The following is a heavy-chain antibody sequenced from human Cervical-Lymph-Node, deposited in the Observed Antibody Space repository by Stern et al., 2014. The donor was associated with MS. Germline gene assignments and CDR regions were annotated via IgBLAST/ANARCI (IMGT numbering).Heavy chain of an antibody. CDR1: GGTFSSYV. J-gene: IGHJ6*02. D-gene: IGHD3-10*01. CDR3: ARGHGAIIYGLDV. Sequence: QVQLVQSGAEVKKPGYSVNVSCTPSGGTFSSYVFTWGRQAPGQGIEWVGGIIPILGTADYAQKCQGRVTITADESTSTAYMELSSLRSEDTAVYYCARGHGAIIYGLDVWGQGTTVTVSS. CDR2: IIPILGTA. V-gene: IGHV1-69*01.